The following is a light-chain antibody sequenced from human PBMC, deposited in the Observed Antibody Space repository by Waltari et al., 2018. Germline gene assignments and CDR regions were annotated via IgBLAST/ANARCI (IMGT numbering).Light chain of an antibody. CDR2: DVS. J-gene: IGLJ2*01. Sequence: QPALTQPASVSGSPGQSITISCPGTSSDVGGYNYVSWYQQHPGKAPKLMIYDVSKRPSGVSNRFSGSKSGNTASLTISGLQAEDEADYYCSSYTSSSTVVFGGGTKLTVL. CDR3: SSYTSSSTVV. CDR1: SSDVGGYNY. V-gene: IGLV2-14*01.